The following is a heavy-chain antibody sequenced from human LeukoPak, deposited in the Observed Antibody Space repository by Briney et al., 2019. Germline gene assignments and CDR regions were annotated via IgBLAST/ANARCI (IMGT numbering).Heavy chain of an antibody. D-gene: IGHD3-10*01. J-gene: IGHJ5*02. Sequence: SETLSLTCTVSGGSISSYYWSWIRQPPGKGLEWIGYIYYSGSTNYNPPLKSRVTISVDTSKNQFSLKLSSVTAADTAVYYCARLAYGSGSYYGDNWFDPWGQGTLVTVSS. V-gene: IGHV4-59*01. CDR2: IYYSGST. CDR3: ARLAYGSGSYYGDNWFDP. CDR1: GGSISSYY.